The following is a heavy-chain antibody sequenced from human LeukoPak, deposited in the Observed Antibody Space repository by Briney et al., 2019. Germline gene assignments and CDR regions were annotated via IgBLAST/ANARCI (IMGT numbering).Heavy chain of an antibody. CDR3: AKNHEHGRYAGFDF. Sequence: GGSLRLSCAASGFTFSSYAMHWVRQAPGKGLEWVAVISYDGSNKYYADSVKGRFTISRDNSKNTLYLQMNSLRAEDTAVYYCAKNHEHGRYAGFDFWAEGALVAVSS. CDR2: ISYDGSNK. V-gene: IGHV3-30-3*02. D-gene: IGHD2-2*01. J-gene: IGHJ3*01. CDR1: GFTFSSYA.